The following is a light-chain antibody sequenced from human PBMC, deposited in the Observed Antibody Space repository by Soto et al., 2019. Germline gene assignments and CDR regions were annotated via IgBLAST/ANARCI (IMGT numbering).Light chain of an antibody. V-gene: IGLV2-14*01. CDR3: SSYTSSSTRV. J-gene: IGLJ1*01. Sequence: QSVLTQPASVSGSPGQSITSSCTGTSSDVGGYNYVSWYQQHPGKAPKLMIYKVSNRPSGVSNRFSGSKSGNTASLTISGLQAEDEADYYCSSYTSSSTRVFGTGTKVTVL. CDR2: KVS. CDR1: SSDVGGYNY.